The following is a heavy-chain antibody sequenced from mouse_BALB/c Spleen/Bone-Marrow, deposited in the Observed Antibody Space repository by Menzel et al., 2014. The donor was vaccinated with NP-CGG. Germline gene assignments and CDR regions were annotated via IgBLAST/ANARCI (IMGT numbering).Heavy chain of an antibody. V-gene: IGHV5-6-5*01. CDR1: GIDLSSNA. CDR3: ARSGSGYGYSL. Sequence: EESGGRLVTPGTPLTLTCTVFGIDLSSNAMTWVRQAPGKGLEWIAIIHTIGTTEYASWAKGRFTISKTSTTVDLKMTSLTTEDTATYFCARSGSGYGYSLWGQGTLVTVS. D-gene: IGHD2-2*01. CDR2: IHTIGTT. J-gene: IGHJ3*02.